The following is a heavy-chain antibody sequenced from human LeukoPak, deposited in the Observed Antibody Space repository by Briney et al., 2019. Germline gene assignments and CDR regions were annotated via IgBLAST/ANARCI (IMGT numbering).Heavy chain of an antibody. CDR2: ISSDGKEK. CDR1: GFTFSRNG. CDR3: ARGGNVYNWRCYFDY. V-gene: IGHV3-30*03. D-gene: IGHD5-24*01. J-gene: IGHJ4*02. Sequence: PGGSLRLSCAASGFTFSRNGIHWVRQAPGKGLEWVAVISSDGKEKYYADSVKGRFTISRDNSKATLYLQMNSLTAEDTAVYYCARGGNVYNWRCYFDYWGQGTLVTVSS.